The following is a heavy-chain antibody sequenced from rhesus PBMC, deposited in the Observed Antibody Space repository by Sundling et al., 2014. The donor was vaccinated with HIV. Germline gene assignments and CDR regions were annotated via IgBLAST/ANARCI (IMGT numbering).Heavy chain of an antibody. Sequence: QLQLQESGPGLVKPSETLSVTCAVSGGSISSSYWSWIRQSPGTGLEWIGGIFGSGVNTKYNPSLPSRVTISIDTSKKQFSLKLTSVTAADTAVYYCASEVTANDALDFWGQGLRVTVSS. D-gene: IGHD4-23*01. J-gene: IGHJ3*01. CDR3: ASEVTANDALDF. V-gene: IGHV4-160*01. CDR2: IFGSGVNT. CDR1: GGSISSSY.